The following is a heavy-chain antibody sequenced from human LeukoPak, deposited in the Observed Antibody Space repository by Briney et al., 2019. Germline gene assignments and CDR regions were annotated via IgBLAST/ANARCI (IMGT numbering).Heavy chain of an antibody. CDR2: INPNSGGT. CDR3: ARVGATMRWNDY. Sequence: ASVKVSCKTSGYTFTGYYMYWVRQAPGQGLEWMGWINPNSGGTNYAQKFQGRVNMTRDTSISTAYMELSRLRSDDTAVYYCARVGATMRWNDYCGQGTLVTVSS. J-gene: IGHJ4*02. D-gene: IGHD3-22*01. V-gene: IGHV1-2*02. CDR1: GYTFTGYY.